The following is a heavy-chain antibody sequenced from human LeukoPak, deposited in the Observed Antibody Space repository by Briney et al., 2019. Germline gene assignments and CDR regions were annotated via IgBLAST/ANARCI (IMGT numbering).Heavy chain of an antibody. V-gene: IGHV3-30*18. CDR1: GFAFSSYG. D-gene: IGHD6-19*01. CDR3: AKNVDHSGWYFDY. Sequence: GRSLRLSCAASGFAFSSYGMHWVRQAPGEGLEWVAVISYDGSNKYYADSVKGRFTISRDNSKNTLYLQMNSLRAEDTAVYYCAKNVDHSGWYFDYWGQGTLVTVSS. CDR2: ISYDGSNK. J-gene: IGHJ4*02.